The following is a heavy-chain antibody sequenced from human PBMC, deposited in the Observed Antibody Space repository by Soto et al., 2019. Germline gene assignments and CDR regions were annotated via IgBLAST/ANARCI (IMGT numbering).Heavy chain of an antibody. J-gene: IGHJ6*02. V-gene: IGHV3-11*05. CDR1: GFTFSDHY. CDR3: ARDPYYDSSGYLASNGMDV. Sequence: GGSLRLSCVASGFTFSDHYMTWIRQAPGKGLEWLSQVITSGSNTNYADSVKGRFTISRHNAKNTLYLQMNSLRAEDTAVYYCARDPYYDSSGYLASNGMDVWGQGTTVTVSS. CDR2: VITSGSNT. D-gene: IGHD3-22*01.